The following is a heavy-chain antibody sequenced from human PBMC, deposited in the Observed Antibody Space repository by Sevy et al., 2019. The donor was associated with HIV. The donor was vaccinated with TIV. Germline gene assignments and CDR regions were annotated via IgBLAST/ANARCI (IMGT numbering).Heavy chain of an antibody. V-gene: IGHV1-2*06. J-gene: IGHJ4*02. CDR2: INPNSGGT. Sequence: ASVKVSCKASGYTFTGYYMHWVRQAPGQGLEWMGRINPNSGGTNYAQKFQGRVTMTRGTSISTAYMELSRLRSDDTAVYYCARVGYCTGGVCYLFSPGRLGSDQYYFDYWGQGTLVTVSS. CDR3: ARVGYCTGGVCYLFSPGRLGSDQYYFDY. D-gene: IGHD2-8*02. CDR1: GYTFTGYY.